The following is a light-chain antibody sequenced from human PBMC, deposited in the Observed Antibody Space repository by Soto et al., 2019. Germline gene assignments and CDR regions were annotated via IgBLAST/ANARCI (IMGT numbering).Light chain of an antibody. J-gene: IGKJ3*01. Sequence: DIQMAQSPSSLSASVGDRVTITCRASQSISNYLNWYQQKPGKAPKLLIYAASTVQSGVPSRFSGSVSGTEFALTISGLQPEDFATYYCQQSYSNPLFTFGPGTKVDIK. CDR3: QQSYSNPLFT. CDR2: AAS. CDR1: QSISNY. V-gene: IGKV1-39*01.